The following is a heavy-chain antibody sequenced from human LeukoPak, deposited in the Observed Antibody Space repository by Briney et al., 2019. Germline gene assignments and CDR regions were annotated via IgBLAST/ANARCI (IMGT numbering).Heavy chain of an antibody. V-gene: IGHV5-51*01. CDR3: ARAMYYYDSSGWYYFDY. CDR1: GYSFTSYW. D-gene: IGHD3-22*01. J-gene: IGHJ4*02. Sequence: GESLQISCKGSGYSFTSYWIGWVRQMPGKGLEWMGIIYPGDSDTRYSPSFQGQVTISADKSISTAYLQWSSLKASDTAMYYCARAMYYYDSSGWYYFDYWGQGTLVTVSS. CDR2: IYPGDSDT.